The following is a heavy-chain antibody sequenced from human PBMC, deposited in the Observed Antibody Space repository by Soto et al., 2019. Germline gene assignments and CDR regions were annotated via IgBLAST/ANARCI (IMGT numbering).Heavy chain of an antibody. Sequence: PGGSLRLSCAASGFTFSNPWMNWVRQAPGKGLEWVGRIKSKTDGGTTDYAAPVKGRFTISRDDSKNTLYLQMNSLKTEDTAVYYCTTGQYKGVGATLNFDYWGKGTLVTVSS. CDR1: GFTFSNPW. D-gene: IGHD1-26*01. CDR3: TTGQYKGVGATLNFDY. CDR2: IKSKTDGGTT. V-gene: IGHV3-15*07. J-gene: IGHJ4*02.